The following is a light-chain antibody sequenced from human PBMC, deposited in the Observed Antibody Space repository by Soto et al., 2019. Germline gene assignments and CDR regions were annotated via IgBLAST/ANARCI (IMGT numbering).Light chain of an antibody. CDR2: KAS. V-gene: IGKV1-5*03. CDR1: QSISSW. Sequence: DIQMTQSPSTLSPSVGDRVTITCRASQSISSWLAWYQQKPGKAPNLLIFKASSMESGVPSRFSGSGSGTDFTLTISSLEPDDFATYFCQQYNSYPLTFGGGTKVDIK. J-gene: IGKJ4*01. CDR3: QQYNSYPLT.